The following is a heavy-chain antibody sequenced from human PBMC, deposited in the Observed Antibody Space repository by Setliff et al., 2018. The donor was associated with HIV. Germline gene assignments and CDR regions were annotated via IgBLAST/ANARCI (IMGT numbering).Heavy chain of an antibody. CDR3: AREPNWGTVATYAYFYSVDV. CDR2: INHSGIT. D-gene: IGHD4-17*01. CDR1: GGSFSGSY. J-gene: IGHJ6*04. V-gene: IGHV4-34*01. Sequence: PSETLSLTCNVSGGSFSGSYWSWIRQPPGKGLEWIGEINHSGITSYNPSLKSRVLVSVDMSKNQFSLRLTSVTAADTAVYYCAREPNWGTVATYAYFYSVDVWGKGTTVTVSS.